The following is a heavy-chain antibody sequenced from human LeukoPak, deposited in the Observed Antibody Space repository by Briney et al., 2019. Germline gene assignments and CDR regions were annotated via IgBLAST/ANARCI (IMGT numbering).Heavy chain of an antibody. Sequence: GGSLRLSCAASGFTFSSFGIHWVRQAPGKGLEWVAVISYDGSDKYYADSVKGRFTISRDNSKNTLYLQMNSLRAEDTAVYYCAKDNGHCSGDSYYSLGYWGQGTLVTVSS. V-gene: IGHV3-30*18. CDR1: GFTFSSFG. CDR3: AKDNGHCSGDSYYSLGY. J-gene: IGHJ4*02. CDR2: ISYDGSDK. D-gene: IGHD2-15*01.